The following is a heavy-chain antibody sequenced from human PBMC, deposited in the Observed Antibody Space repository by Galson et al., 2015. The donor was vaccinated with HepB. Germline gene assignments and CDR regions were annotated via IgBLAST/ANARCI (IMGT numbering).Heavy chain of an antibody. J-gene: IGHJ5*02. CDR1: GYTFTSYG. V-gene: IGHV1-18*01. CDR2: ISAYNGNT. Sequence: SVKVSCKASGYTFTSYGISWVQQAPGQGLEWMGWISAYNGNTNYAQKLQGRVTMTTDTSTSTAYMELRSLRSDDTAVYYCAREATGGPWFDPWGQGTLVTVSS. CDR3: AREATGGPWFDP. D-gene: IGHD1-14*01.